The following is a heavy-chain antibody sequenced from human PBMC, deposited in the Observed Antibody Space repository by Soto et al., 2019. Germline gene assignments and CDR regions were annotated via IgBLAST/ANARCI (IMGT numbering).Heavy chain of an antibody. D-gene: IGHD2-2*01. Sequence: GASVKVSCKASGYTFTSYAMHWVRQAPGQGLEWMGWINAGNGNTKYSQKFQGRVTITRDTSASTAYMELSSLRSEDTAVYYCARDPLGYCSSTSCYPFDYWGQGTLVTVSS. CDR1: GYTFTSYA. V-gene: IGHV1-3*01. J-gene: IGHJ4*02. CDR2: INAGNGNT. CDR3: ARDPLGYCSSTSCYPFDY.